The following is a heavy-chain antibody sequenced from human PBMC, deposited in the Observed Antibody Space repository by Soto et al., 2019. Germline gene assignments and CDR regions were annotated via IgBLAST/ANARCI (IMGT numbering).Heavy chain of an antibody. D-gene: IGHD6-13*01. Sequence: SLKLSCAASGFTFDDYAMHCVRQAPGKGLEWFSGISWNSGSIGYADSVNGRFTISRHNGKNSLYLKMNSLRSEHTGVYYCAKDRSTEGYRSTAGGSGMDSWGKGTQVTVST. CDR2: ISWNSGSI. J-gene: IGHJ6*04. CDR1: GFTFDDYA. CDR3: AKDRSTEGYRSTAGGSGMDS. V-gene: IGHV3-9*01.